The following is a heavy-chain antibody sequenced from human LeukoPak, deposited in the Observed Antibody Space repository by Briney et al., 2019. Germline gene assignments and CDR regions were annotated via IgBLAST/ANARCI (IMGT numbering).Heavy chain of an antibody. Sequence: PSETLSLTCAVYGGSFSGYYWSWLRQPPGKGLEWIGEINHSGSTNYNPSLKSRVTISVDTSKNQFSLKLSSVTAADTAVYYCARDWYDILTGYYTVDYWGQGTLVTVSS. V-gene: IGHV4-34*01. CDR2: INHSGST. CDR3: ARDWYDILTGYYTVDY. J-gene: IGHJ4*02. D-gene: IGHD3-9*01. CDR1: GGSFSGYY.